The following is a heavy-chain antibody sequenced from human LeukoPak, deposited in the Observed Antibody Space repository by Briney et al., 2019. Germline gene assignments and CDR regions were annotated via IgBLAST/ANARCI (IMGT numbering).Heavy chain of an antibody. J-gene: IGHJ3*02. Sequence: PSETLSLTCAVSGGSISGGGYYWSWIRQPPGKGLEWIGYIYYSGSTNYNPSLKSRVTISVDTSKNQFSLKLSSVTAADTAVYYCARRRIDFWSGPWPFDIWGQGTMVTVSS. CDR1: GGSISGGGYY. CDR3: ARRRIDFWSGPWPFDI. D-gene: IGHD3-3*01. CDR2: IYYSGST. V-gene: IGHV4-61*08.